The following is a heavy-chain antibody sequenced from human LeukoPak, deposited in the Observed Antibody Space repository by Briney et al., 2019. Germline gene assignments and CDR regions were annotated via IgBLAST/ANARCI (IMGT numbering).Heavy chain of an antibody. V-gene: IGHV4-39*07. CDR3: ARGARDVVVAANWFDP. CDR1: GGSISSSSYY. Sequence: SETLSLTCTVSGGSISSSSYYWGWIRQPPGKGLEWIGSIYYSGSTYYNPSLKSRVTISVDTSKNQFSLKLSSVTAADTAVYYCARGARDVVVAANWFDPWGQGTLVTVSS. CDR2: IYYSGST. J-gene: IGHJ5*02. D-gene: IGHD2-15*01.